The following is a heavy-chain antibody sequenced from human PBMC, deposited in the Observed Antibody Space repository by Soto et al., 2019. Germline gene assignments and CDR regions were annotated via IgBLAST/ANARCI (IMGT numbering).Heavy chain of an antibody. V-gene: IGHV2-5*01. CDR2: IYGSDDK. D-gene: IGHD1-1*01. J-gene: IGHJ4*02. CDR3: ARRYDTYYFYF. CDR1: GFSLTTSAVA. Sequence: QITLKESGPTLVKPTQTLTLTCTFSGFSLTTSAVAVGWIRQPPGKALEWLAIIYGSDDKFYSPSLKSRGTLPKDAATNQVVLTMTSMDPLDTATYYGARRYDTYYFYFWGQGTLVTVSS.